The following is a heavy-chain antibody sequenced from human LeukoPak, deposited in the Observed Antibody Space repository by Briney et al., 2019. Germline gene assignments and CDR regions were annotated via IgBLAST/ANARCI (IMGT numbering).Heavy chain of an antibody. J-gene: IGHJ3*02. V-gene: IGHV4-59*08. CDR1: GVSITSYY. Sequence: KPSETLSLTCTVSGVSITSYYWSWVRQSPGRGLEWIGYIYYTGSTNYNPSLKSRVTISVDTSKSQFSLKLSSVTAADTAVYYCARPQHDALDIWGRGTMVTVSS. D-gene: IGHD1-1*01. CDR2: IYYTGST. CDR3: ARPQHDALDI.